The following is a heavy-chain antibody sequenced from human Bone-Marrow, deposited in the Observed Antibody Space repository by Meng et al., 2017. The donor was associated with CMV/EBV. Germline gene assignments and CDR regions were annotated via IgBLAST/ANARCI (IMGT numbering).Heavy chain of an antibody. CDR3: AKDIHLAFDY. Sequence: VQVVESGGGLVPPGGSLRLSCAASGFPSKIHWMHWVRQAPGKGLVWVSRLGSDERSTNYADVVEGRFIISRDDAKNTLYLQMNSLRAEDTAVYYCAKDIHLAFDYWGQGTLVTVSS. V-gene: IGHV3-74*01. CDR1: GFPSKIHW. J-gene: IGHJ4*02. CDR2: LGSDERST.